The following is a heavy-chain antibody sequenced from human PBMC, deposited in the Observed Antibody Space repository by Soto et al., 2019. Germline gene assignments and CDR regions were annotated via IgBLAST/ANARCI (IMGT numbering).Heavy chain of an antibody. J-gene: IGHJ4*02. CDR1: GGSFSGYY. CDR3: ARWSYGELRAAWDY. V-gene: IGHV4-34*01. CDR2: INHSGST. Sequence: LSETLSLTCAVYGGSFSGYYWSWIRQPPGKGLEWIGEINHSGSTNYNPSLKSRVTISVDTSKNQFSLKLSSVTAADTAVYYCARWSYGELRAAWDYWGQGTLVTVSS. D-gene: IGHD4-17*01.